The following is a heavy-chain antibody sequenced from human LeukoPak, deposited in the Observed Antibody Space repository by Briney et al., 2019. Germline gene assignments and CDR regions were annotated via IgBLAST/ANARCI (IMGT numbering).Heavy chain of an antibody. CDR2: INGDGRNI. CDR1: GFTFSSYW. V-gene: IGHV3-74*01. Sequence: GGSLRLSCVASGFTFSSYWMHWVRQDPRKGLVWVSRINGDGRNIDYADSVRGRFTISRDNAKNTLYLQMNTLRVEDTAVYYCTRDPPANWDDAFDIWGQGTMVTVSS. CDR3: TRDPPANWDDAFDI. J-gene: IGHJ3*02. D-gene: IGHD2-2*01.